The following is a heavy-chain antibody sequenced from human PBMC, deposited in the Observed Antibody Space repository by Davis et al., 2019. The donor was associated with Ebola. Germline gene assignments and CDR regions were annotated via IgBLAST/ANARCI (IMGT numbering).Heavy chain of an antibody. CDR1: GFSFSTYG. V-gene: IGHV3-30*03. CDR2: ISYEGSVK. CDR3: ARDGENYSDLDY. D-gene: IGHD3-10*01. Sequence: GESLKISCAASGFSFSTYGMQWVRQAPGKGPEWVAFISYEGSVKYYADSVKGRFTTSRDNAKNTLFLQMDSLRAEDTAVYYCARDGENYSDLDYWGQGTLVTVSS. J-gene: IGHJ4*02.